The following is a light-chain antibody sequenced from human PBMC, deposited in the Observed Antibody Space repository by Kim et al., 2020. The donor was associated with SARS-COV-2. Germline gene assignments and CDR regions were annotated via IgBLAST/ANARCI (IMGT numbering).Light chain of an antibody. V-gene: IGKV3-11*01. J-gene: IGKJ1*01. CDR1: QSVSSY. Sequence: EIVSTQSPATLSLSPGERATLSCRASQSVSSYLAWYQQKPGQAPRLLIYDASNRATGIPARFSGSGSGTEFSLTISSLESEDFAVYYCQHRSNWPPTFGQGTKVDIK. CDR2: DAS. CDR3: QHRSNWPPT.